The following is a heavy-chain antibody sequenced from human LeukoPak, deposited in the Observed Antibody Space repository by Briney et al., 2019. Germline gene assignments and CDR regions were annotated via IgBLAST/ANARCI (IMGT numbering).Heavy chain of an antibody. CDR3: AKVLGVPAAYLDY. D-gene: IGHD2-2*01. CDR2: ISGSGGST. V-gene: IGHV3-23*01. CDR1: GFTFSSYA. Sequence: PGASLRLSCAASGFTFSSYAMSWVRQAPGKGLEWVSAISGSGGSTYYADSVKGRFAISRDNSKNTLYLQMNSLRAEDTAVYYCAKVLGVPAAYLDYWGQGTLVTVSP. J-gene: IGHJ4*02.